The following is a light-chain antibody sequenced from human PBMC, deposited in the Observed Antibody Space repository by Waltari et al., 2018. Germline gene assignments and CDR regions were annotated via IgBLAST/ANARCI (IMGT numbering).Light chain of an antibody. CDR1: PSLSSTY. CDR2: RTS. CDR3: QEFGTSGT. J-gene: IGKJ1*01. V-gene: IGKV3-20*01. Sequence: EVVLTQSPGTLSLSPGDTATLSCRASPSLSSTYLAWYQQKAGQRPRLLIFRTSNRATGVPDRFSGSVSGTDFTITSSRLEPDDFAVYFCQEFGTSGTFGQGTRLEFK.